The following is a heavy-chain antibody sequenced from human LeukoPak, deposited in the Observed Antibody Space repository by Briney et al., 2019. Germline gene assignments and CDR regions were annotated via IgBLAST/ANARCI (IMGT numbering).Heavy chain of an antibody. D-gene: IGHD1-7*01. CDR1: GFTFSSYW. CDR2: IKQDGSEK. V-gene: IGHV3-7*01. CDR3: ARDARYNWNYGLYYYGMDV. J-gene: IGHJ6*02. Sequence: AGGSLRLSCAASGFTFSSYWMSWVRQAPGKGLEWVANIKQDGSEKYYVDSVKGRFTISRDNAKNSLYLQMNSLRAEDTAVYYCARDARYNWNYGLYYYGMDVWGQGTTVTVSS.